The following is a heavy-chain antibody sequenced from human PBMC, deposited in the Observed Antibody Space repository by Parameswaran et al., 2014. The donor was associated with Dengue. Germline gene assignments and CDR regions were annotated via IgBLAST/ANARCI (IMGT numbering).Heavy chain of an antibody. CDR3: ARDRRITTYYYYYGMDV. J-gene: IGHJ6*02. V-gene: IGHV4-59*13. CDR2: IYYSGST. Sequence: PGKGLEWIGYIYYSGSTNYNPSLKSRVTISVDTSKNQFSLKLSSVTAADTAVYYCARDRRITTYYYYYGMDVWGQGTTVTVSS. D-gene: IGHD1-14*01.